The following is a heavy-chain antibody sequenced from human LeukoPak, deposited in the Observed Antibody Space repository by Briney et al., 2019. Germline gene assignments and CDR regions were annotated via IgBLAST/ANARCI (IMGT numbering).Heavy chain of an antibody. CDR1: GFTFSDYS. D-gene: IGHD5-12*01. J-gene: IGHJ3*02. CDR2: ISSSSFT. CDR3: ASPTSGYDGFDI. V-gene: IGHV3-11*03. Sequence: GGSLRLSCAASGFTFSDYSMSWIRQAPGKGLEWLSYISSSSFTNYADSVKGRFTISRDDAKNSLYLQMNSLRAEDTAVYYCASPTSGYDGFDIWGQGTMVTVSS.